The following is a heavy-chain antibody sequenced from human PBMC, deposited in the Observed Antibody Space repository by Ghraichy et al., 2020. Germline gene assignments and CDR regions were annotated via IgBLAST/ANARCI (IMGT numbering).Heavy chain of an antibody. CDR1: GFTVSSNY. Sequence: GESLNISCAASGFTVSSNYMRWVRQAPGKGLEWVSVIYSGGRTSYADSVRDRFTISRDNSMNTLYLQMNSLRAEDTAVYYCARDGDGYDYWGQGTLVTVSS. D-gene: IGHD5-24*01. J-gene: IGHJ4*02. CDR3: ARDGDGYDY. V-gene: IGHV3-66*01. CDR2: IYSGGRT.